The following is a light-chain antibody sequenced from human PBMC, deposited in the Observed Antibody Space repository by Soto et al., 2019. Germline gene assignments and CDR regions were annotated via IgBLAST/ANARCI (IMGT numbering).Light chain of an antibody. V-gene: IGKV3-20*01. Sequence: EIVLTQSPGNLSLSPGEGATLSCRASQSVSSSYLAWYQQKPGQAPRLLIYDASSRATGIPDRFSGSGSGTDFTLTISRLEPEDFAVYYCQRYGSLPYTFGQGTKLEIK. CDR1: QSVSSSY. CDR2: DAS. CDR3: QRYGSLPYT. J-gene: IGKJ2*01.